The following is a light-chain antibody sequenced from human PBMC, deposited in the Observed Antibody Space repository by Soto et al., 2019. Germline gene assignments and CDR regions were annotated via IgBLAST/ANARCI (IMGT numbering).Light chain of an antibody. CDR3: QSYDSSTHWL. CDR1: SGSIASNY. V-gene: IGLV6-57*02. J-gene: IGLJ3*02. CDR2: EDN. Sequence: NFMLTQPHSVSESPGKTVTISCTGSSGSIASNYVQWYQQRPGSAPTTVIYEDNQIPSGVPDRFSGSIDSSSNSASLTVSVLMTEDEADYFCQSYDSSTHWLLCGVTQLTVL.